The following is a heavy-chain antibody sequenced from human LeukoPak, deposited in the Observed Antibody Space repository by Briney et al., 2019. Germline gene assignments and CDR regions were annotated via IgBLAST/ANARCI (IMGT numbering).Heavy chain of an antibody. CDR2: ISYDGSNK. J-gene: IGHJ4*02. V-gene: IGHV3-30*09. Sequence: GGSLRLSCAASGFTFSSYAMNWVRQAPGKGLEWVAVISYDGSNKYYADSVKGRFAISRDNSKNTLYLQMNSLRAEDTGVYYCARDGNYYDSSGSGPFPTVFLGYYFDYWGQGTLVTVSS. CDR3: ARDGNYYDSSGSGPFPTVFLGYYFDY. D-gene: IGHD3-22*01. CDR1: GFTFSSYA.